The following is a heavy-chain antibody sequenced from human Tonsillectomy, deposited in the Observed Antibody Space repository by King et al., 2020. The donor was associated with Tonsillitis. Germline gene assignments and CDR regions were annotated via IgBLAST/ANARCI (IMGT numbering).Heavy chain of an antibody. Sequence: HLQLQESGSGLVKPSQTLSLTCAVSGGSISSGGYSWSWIRQPPGKGLEWIGYIYHSGSTYYNPSLKSRVTISVDKSKNQFSLKLTSVTAADTAIYYCARRLGIYDYDGGNWFDPWGQGTLVTVSS. CDR2: IYHSGST. J-gene: IGHJ5*02. CDR1: GGSISSGGYS. V-gene: IGHV4-30-2*01. D-gene: IGHD5/OR15-5a*01. CDR3: ARRLGIYDYDGGNWFDP.